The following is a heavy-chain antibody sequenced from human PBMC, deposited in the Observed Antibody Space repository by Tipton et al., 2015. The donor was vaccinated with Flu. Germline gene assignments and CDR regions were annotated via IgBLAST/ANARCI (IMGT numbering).Heavy chain of an antibody. CDR1: GFTFSAYT. Sequence: SLRLSCAASGFTFSAYTMSWVRQAPGKGLEWVLSITSSDNIYYADSVKGQFTVSRDNAKNSLYLQMNSLRAEDTAVFYCARVGVGAQFDYWGQGTLVTVSS. CDR3: ARVGVGAQFDY. CDR2: ITSSDNI. D-gene: IGHD1-26*01. V-gene: IGHV3-69-1*01. J-gene: IGHJ4*02.